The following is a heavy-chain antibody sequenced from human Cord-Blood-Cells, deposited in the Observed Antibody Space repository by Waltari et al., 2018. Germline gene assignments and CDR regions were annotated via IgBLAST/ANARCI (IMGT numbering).Heavy chain of an antibody. V-gene: IGHV1-69*04. CDR2: IIPILGIA. J-gene: IGHJ6*03. Sequence: QVQLVQSGAEVKKPGSSVKVSCKASGGTFSSYAISWVRQAPGQGLEWRGGIIPILGIANYAQKVKGRVTITADESTSTAYMELSSLRSEDTAVYYCARSTDYYDSSGYYYYYYMDVWGKGTTVTVSS. CDR3: ARSTDYYDSSGYYYYYYMDV. CDR1: GGTFSSYA. D-gene: IGHD3-22*01.